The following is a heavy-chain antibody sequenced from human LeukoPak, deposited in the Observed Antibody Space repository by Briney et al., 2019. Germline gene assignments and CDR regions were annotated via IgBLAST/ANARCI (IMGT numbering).Heavy chain of an antibody. J-gene: IGHJ5*02. CDR3: ARGTKWLSMYNWFDP. Sequence: SETLSLTCAVYGGSFSGYYWSRIRQPPGKGLEWIGEINHSGSTNYNPSLKSRVTISVDTSKNQFSLKLSSVTAADTAVYYCARGTKWLSMYNWFDPWGQGTLVTVSS. V-gene: IGHV4-34*01. D-gene: IGHD3-22*01. CDR2: INHSGST. CDR1: GGSFSGYY.